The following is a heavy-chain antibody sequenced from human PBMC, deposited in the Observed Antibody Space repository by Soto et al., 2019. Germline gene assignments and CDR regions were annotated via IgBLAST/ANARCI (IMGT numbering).Heavy chain of an antibody. CDR1: GYTFRNFG. CDR3: ARENSYFDY. Sequence: ASVTVSCKASGYTFRNFGSSWVRQAPGQGLEWMGWISAYNANANYAQKFQGRLTMTADTSTSTAYMELRSLRSDDTAVYYCARENSYFDYWGQGTLVTVSS. CDR2: ISAYNANA. J-gene: IGHJ4*02. V-gene: IGHV1-18*01.